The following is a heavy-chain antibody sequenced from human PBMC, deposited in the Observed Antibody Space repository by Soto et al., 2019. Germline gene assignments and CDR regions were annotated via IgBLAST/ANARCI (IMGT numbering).Heavy chain of an antibody. CDR1: GFTFSSYG. V-gene: IGHV3-33*01. CDR3: AREVLVRGIKYHGMDV. J-gene: IGHJ6*02. Sequence: QVQLVESGGGVVQPGRFLSLSCAASGFTFSSYGIHRVRQAPGKGLERVAVIWYDGSNKYYADSVKGRFTISRDNSKNTLYLQMNSLRAEDTAVYYCAREVLVRGIKYHGMDVWGQGTTVTVSS. D-gene: IGHD3-10*01. CDR2: IWYDGSNK.